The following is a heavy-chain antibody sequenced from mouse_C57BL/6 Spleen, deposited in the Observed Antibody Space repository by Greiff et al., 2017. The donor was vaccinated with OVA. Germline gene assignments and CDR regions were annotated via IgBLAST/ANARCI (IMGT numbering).Heavy chain of an antibody. CDR1: GYTFTTYP. V-gene: IGHV1-47*01. CDR3: ARSYYGSSYGYAMDY. Sequence: VKLQESGAELVKPGASVKMSCKASGYTFTTYPIEWMKQNHGKSLEWIGNFHPYNDDTKYNEKFKGKATLTVEKSSSTVYLELSRLTSDDSAVYYCARSYYGSSYGYAMDYWGQGTSVTVSS. CDR2: FHPYNDDT. J-gene: IGHJ4*01. D-gene: IGHD1-1*01.